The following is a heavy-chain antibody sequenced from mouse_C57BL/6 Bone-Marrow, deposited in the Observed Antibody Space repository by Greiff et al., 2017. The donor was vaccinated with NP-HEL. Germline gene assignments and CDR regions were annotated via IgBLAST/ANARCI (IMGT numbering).Heavy chain of an antibody. CDR3: ARSLIYYDYDDY. D-gene: IGHD2-4*01. V-gene: IGHV1-64*01. J-gene: IGHJ2*01. CDR1: GYTFTSYW. Sequence: VQLQQPGAELVKPGASVKLSCKASGYTFTSYWMPWVKQRPGQGLEWIGMIHPNSGSTNYNEKFKSKATLTVDKSSSTAYMQLSSLTSEDSAVYYCARSLIYYDYDDYWGQGTTLTVSS. CDR2: IHPNSGST.